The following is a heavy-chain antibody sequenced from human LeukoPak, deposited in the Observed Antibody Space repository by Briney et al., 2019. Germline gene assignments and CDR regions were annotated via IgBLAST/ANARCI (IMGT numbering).Heavy chain of an antibody. CDR1: GCTFSSYN. J-gene: IGHJ4*02. Sequence: GGSLRLLYTASGCTFSSYNMSWVRQAPGKGLEWASTISTSSSYIYYADSVKGRFTISRDNGKNSLYLQMSSLRAEDTAVYYCATSKSAGTSVYWGQGTLVAVSS. CDR2: ISTSSSYI. CDR3: ATSKSAGTSVY. V-gene: IGHV3-21*01. D-gene: IGHD6-19*01.